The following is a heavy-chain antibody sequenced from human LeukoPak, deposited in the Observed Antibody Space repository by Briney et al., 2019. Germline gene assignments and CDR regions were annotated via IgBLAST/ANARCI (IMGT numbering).Heavy chain of an antibody. CDR1: GFTFSSYW. CDR2: IKQDGSEK. Sequence: PGGSLRLSCAASGFTFSSYWMSWVRQAPGKGLEWVANIKQDGSEKYYVDSVKGRFTISRDNAKNSLYLQMNSLRAEDTAVYYCARGRGDWYYYDSSGYSHAFDIWGQGTMVTVSS. V-gene: IGHV3-7*03. D-gene: IGHD3-22*01. J-gene: IGHJ3*02. CDR3: ARGRGDWYYYDSSGYSHAFDI.